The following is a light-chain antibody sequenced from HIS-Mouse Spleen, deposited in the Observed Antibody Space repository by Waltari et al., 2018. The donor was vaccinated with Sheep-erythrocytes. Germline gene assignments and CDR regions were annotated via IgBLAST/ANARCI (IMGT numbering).Light chain of an antibody. Sequence: QSALTQPRSVSGSPGPSVTIPCTGTSSDVGGYNYVSWYQQHPGKAPKLMIYDVSKRPSGVPDRFSGSKSGNTASLTISGLQAEDEADYYCAAWDDSLNGWVFGGGTKLTVL. CDR2: DVS. J-gene: IGLJ3*02. CDR3: AAWDDSLNGWV. V-gene: IGLV2-11*01. CDR1: SSDVGGYNY.